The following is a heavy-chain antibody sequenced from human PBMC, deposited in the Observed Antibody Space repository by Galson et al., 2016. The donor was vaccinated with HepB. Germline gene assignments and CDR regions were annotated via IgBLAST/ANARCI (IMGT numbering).Heavy chain of an antibody. CDR2: ISSDGSNQ. Sequence: SLRLSCAASGFTFTQHPMHWVRHAPGKGLEWVALISSDGSNQLYADSVKGRFPISRDNSKDTLNLQMNNLGTEDTAMYYCARSVIELVPTASQNFDLWGHGTLVTVSS. CDR3: ARSVIELVPTASQNFDL. D-gene: IGHD2-2*01. V-gene: IGHV3-30-3*01. CDR1: GFTFTQHP. J-gene: IGHJ4*01.